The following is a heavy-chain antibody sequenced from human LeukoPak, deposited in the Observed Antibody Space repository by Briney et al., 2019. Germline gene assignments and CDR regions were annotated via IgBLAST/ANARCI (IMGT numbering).Heavy chain of an antibody. CDR2: ISYDGSNK. CDR1: GFTFSSYA. V-gene: IGHV3-30*04. D-gene: IGHD2-21*02. J-gene: IGHJ4*02. CDR3: ARARGGDDIDY. Sequence: GGSLRLSCAASGFTFSSYAMHWVRQAPGKGLEWVAVISYDGSNKHYADSVKGRFTISRDNSKNTLYLQMNSLRAEDTAVYYCARARGGDDIDYWGQGTLVTVSS.